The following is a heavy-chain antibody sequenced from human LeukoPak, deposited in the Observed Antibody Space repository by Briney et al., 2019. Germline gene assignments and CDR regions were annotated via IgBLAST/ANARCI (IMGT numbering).Heavy chain of an antibody. D-gene: IGHD6-19*01. V-gene: IGHV1-69*13. CDR1: GGTFSSYA. Sequence: GASVKVSCKASGGTFSSYAISWVRQAPGQGLEWVGGIIPIFGTANYAQKFQGRVTITADESTSTAYMELSSLRSEDTAVYYCARDRVQWPLPNYFDYWGQGTLVTVSS. CDR2: IIPIFGTA. CDR3: ARDRVQWPLPNYFDY. J-gene: IGHJ4*02.